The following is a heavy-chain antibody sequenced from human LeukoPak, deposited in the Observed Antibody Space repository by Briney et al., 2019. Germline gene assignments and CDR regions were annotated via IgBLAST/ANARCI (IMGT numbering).Heavy chain of an antibody. CDR3: ARSGYCSGGSCYPFDY. CDR1: GFTFSSYG. D-gene: IGHD2-15*01. J-gene: IGHJ4*02. V-gene: IGHV3-30*02. CDR2: IRSDESNK. Sequence: GGSLRLSCAASGFTFSSYGMHWVRQAPGKGLEWVTFIRSDESNKYYADSVKGRFTISRDDSKNTLYLQMNSLRAEDTAVYYCARSGYCSGGSCYPFDYWGQGTLVTVSS.